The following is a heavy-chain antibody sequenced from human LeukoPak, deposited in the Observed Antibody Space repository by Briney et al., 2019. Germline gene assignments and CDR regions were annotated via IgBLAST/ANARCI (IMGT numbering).Heavy chain of an antibody. D-gene: IGHD3-10*01. CDR2: MNPNSGNT. CDR3: ARVGGYYYGSGSYYNWFDP. CDR1: GYTFTSYD. Sequence: ASVKVSCKASGYTFTSYDINWVRQATGQGLEWMGWMNPNSGNTGYAQKFQGRVTMTRNTSISTAYMELSSLRSEDTAVYYCARVGGYYYGSGSYYNWFDPWGQGTLVTVSS. J-gene: IGHJ5*02. V-gene: IGHV1-8*01.